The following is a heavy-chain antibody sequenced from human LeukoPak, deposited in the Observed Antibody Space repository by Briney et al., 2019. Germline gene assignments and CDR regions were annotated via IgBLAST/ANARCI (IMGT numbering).Heavy chain of an antibody. D-gene: IGHD3-22*01. V-gene: IGHV1-18*01. CDR2: VNGYKGYT. Sequence: ASVKVSCKASGYTFTTFGISWVRQAPGQGLEWMGWVNGYKGYTNYAENLQGRVTMTTDTSTSTAYMELRSLRSDDTAVYYCARYYYDSSGYYYNLYCGMDVWGQGTTVTVSS. CDR3: ARYYYDSSGYYYNLYCGMDV. CDR1: GYTFTTFG. J-gene: IGHJ6*02.